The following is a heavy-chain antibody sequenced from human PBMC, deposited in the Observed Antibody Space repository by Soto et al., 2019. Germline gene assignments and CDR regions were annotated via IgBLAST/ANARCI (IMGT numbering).Heavy chain of an antibody. CDR3: ERAYILLSIAAPGTVPFYFYGMDV. CDR1: GYTFTSYA. CDR2: INAGNGNT. Sequence: GASVKVSCKASGYTFTSYAMHWVRQAPGQRLEWMGWINAGNGNTKYSQKFQGRVTITRDTSASTAYMELSSLRYEDTAVYYCERAYILLSIAAPGTVPFYFYGMDVCGEGTKVTDSS. J-gene: IGHJ6*01. D-gene: IGHD6-13*01. V-gene: IGHV1-3*01.